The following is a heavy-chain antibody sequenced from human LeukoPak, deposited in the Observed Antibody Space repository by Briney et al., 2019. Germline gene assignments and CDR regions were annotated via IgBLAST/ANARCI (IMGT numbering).Heavy chain of an antibody. CDR2: ISAYNGNT. D-gene: IGHD4-17*01. J-gene: IGHJ4*02. Sequence: ASVKVSCKASGYTFTSYGISWVRQAPGQGLEWMGWISAYNGNTNYAQKLQGRVTMTTDTSTSTAYMELRSLRSDDTAVYYCARDLSWHGNYEGEIDYWGQGTLVTVSS. CDR3: ARDLSWHGNYEGEIDY. CDR1: GYTFTSYG. V-gene: IGHV1-18*01.